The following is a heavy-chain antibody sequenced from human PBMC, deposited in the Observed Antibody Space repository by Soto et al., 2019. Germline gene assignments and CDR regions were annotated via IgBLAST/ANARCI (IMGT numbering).Heavy chain of an antibody. V-gene: IGHV4-59*01. CDR2: IYYSGST. D-gene: IGHD3-3*01. CDR3: ARDSPKEVDDFWSGYPYYYGMDV. Sequence: KASETLSLTCTVSGGSISSYYWSWIRQPPGKGLEWIGYIYYSGSTNYNPSLKSRVTISVDTSKNQFSLKLSSVTAADTAVYYCARDSPKEVDDFWSGYPYYYGMDVWGQGTTVTVSS. CDR1: GGSISSYY. J-gene: IGHJ6*02.